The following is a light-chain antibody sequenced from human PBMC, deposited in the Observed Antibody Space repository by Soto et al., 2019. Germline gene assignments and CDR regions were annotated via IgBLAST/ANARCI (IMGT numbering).Light chain of an antibody. CDR2: SAS. Sequence: DIVVTQSPGALSLSPGDRATLSCRASQSVSSSYLAWYQQKPGQPPRLLIYSASSRATGIPDRFSGSGSGADFSLTISRRGPEDFAVYYCQQFSSSSYTFGQGTKLEIK. CDR1: QSVSSSY. V-gene: IGKV3-20*01. CDR3: QQFSSSSYT. J-gene: IGKJ2*01.